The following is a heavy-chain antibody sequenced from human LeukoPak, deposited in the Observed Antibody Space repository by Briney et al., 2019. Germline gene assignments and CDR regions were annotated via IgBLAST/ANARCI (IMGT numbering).Heavy chain of an antibody. J-gene: IGHJ1*01. D-gene: IGHD3-22*01. Sequence: SETLSLTCTVSGGSISSSSYYWGWIRQPPGKGLEWIGSIYYSGSTYYNPSLKSRVTISVDTSKNQFSLKLRSVAVADTAVYYCVRDHYYDSSGYTFRHWGQGTLVSVSS. CDR2: IYYSGST. V-gene: IGHV4-39*07. CDR3: VRDHYYDSSGYTFRH. CDR1: GGSISSSSYY.